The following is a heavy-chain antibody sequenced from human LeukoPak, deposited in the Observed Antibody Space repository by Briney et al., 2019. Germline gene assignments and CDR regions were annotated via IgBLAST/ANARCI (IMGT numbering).Heavy chain of an antibody. V-gene: IGHV3-66*01. CDR1: GFTVSSNY. CDR2: IYSGGST. J-gene: IGHJ4*02. Sequence: GGSLRPSCAASGFTVSSNYMSWVRQAPGKGLEWVSVIYSGGSTYYADSVKGRFTISRDNSKNTLYLQMNSLRAEDTAVYYCASTEPGNAYYFDYWGQGTLVTVSS. CDR3: ASTEPGNAYYFDY.